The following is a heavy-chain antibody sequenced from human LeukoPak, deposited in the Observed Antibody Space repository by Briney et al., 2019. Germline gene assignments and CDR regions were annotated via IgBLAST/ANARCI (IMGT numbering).Heavy chain of an antibody. CDR1: GFTFSRYA. Sequence: GGSLRLSCAGSGFTFSRYAMSWVRQAPGKGLEWVSGISGSGNTTHHSDSVKGRFNISRDNSKSTLFLQMNSLSAEDTAVYYCARGPYCCVGACFSLGAFDIWGQGTMVTVSS. D-gene: IGHD2-21*01. J-gene: IGHJ3*02. CDR2: ISGSGNTT. V-gene: IGHV3-23*01. CDR3: ARGPYCCVGACFSLGAFDI.